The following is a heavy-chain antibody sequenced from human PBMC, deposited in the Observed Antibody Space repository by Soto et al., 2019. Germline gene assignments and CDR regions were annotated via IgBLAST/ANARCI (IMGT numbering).Heavy chain of an antibody. CDR2: IKSDGSST. J-gene: IGHJ3*02. V-gene: IGHV3-74*01. Sequence: PGGSLRLSCAASGFTFSSYWIHWVRQAAGKGLVWVSRIKSDGSSTSYADSVKGRFTISRDNAKNTLYLQMNSLRAEDTAVYYCARVVVPHTEYDAFDIWGQGTMVTVSS. CDR3: ARVVVPHTEYDAFDI. CDR1: GFTFSSYW. D-gene: IGHD2-15*01.